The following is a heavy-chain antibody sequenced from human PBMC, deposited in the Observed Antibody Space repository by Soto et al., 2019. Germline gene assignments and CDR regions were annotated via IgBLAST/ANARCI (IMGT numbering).Heavy chain of an antibody. CDR1: GYTFTSYY. D-gene: IGHD1-26*01. CDR2: INPSGGST. V-gene: IGHV1-46*01. CDR3: ARDRYSGSYPYYYYYGMHV. J-gene: IGHJ6*02. Sequence: ASVKVSCKASGYTFTSYYMHWVRQAPGQVLEWLGIINPSGGSTSYAQKFQGRVTMTRDTSTSTVYMELSSLRSEDTAVYYCARDRYSGSYPYYYYYGMHVWGQGNTVTVSS.